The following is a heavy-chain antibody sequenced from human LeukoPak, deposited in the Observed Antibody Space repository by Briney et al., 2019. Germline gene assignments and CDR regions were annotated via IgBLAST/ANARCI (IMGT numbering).Heavy chain of an antibody. CDR3: ARDSRLIVGATLFDY. V-gene: IGHV4-34*01. Sequence: SETLSLTCAVYGGSFSGYYWSWIRQPPGKGLEWIGEITHSGSTNYNPSLKSRVTISVDTSKNQFSLKLSSVTAADTAVYYCARDSRLIVGATLFDYWGQGTLVTVSS. CDR2: ITHSGST. CDR1: GGSFSGYY. D-gene: IGHD1-26*01. J-gene: IGHJ4*02.